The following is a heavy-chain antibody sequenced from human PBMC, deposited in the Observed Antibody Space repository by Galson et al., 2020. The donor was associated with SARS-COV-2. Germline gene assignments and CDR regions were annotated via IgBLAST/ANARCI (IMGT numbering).Heavy chain of an antibody. J-gene: IGHJ4*02. V-gene: IGHV3-7*01. CDR2: VKQDGSDR. D-gene: IGHD5-18*01. Sequence: GESLKISCAASGFSFSSYWMSWVLQAPGKGLEWVANVKQDGSDRYYVDSVKGRFTISSDNPKNSLYLQMNSLRVEDTAVYYCARDQDGYNDFWGRGTLVTVSS. CDR1: GFSFSSYW. CDR3: ARDQDGYNDF.